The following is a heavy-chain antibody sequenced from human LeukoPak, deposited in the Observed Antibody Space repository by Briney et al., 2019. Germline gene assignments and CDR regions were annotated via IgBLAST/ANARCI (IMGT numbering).Heavy chain of an antibody. D-gene: IGHD6-19*01. CDR1: GLTLSNYA. Sequence: GGSLRLSCAASGLTLSNYAMSWVRQAPGKGPEWVSSVSSDSTYIYYADSVKGRFTISRDNAKNSLCLHMNSLRAEDTAVYYCVRRIAVPGGDWFDPWGQGTLVTVSS. J-gene: IGHJ5*02. CDR2: VSSDSTYI. V-gene: IGHV3-21*01. CDR3: VRRIAVPGGDWFDP.